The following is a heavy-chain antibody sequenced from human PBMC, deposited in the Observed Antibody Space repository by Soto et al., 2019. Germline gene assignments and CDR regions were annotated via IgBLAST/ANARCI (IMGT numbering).Heavy chain of an antibody. V-gene: IGHV4-31*03. CDR3: ARLKYYYDSSGSPPLGP. CDR2: IYYSGST. Sequence: SETLSLTCTVSGGSISSGGYYWSWIRQHPGKGLEWIGYIYYSGSTYYNPSLKSRVTISVDTSKNQFSLKLSSVTAADTAVYYCARLKYYYDSSGSPPLGPWGQGTLVTVS. D-gene: IGHD3-22*01. CDR1: GGSISSGGYY. J-gene: IGHJ5*02.